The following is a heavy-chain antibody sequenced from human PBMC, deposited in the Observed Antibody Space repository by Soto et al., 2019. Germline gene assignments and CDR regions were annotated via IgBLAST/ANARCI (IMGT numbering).Heavy chain of an antibody. Sequence: EVQLVESGGGLVQPGGSLRLSCVASGFTVGSYWMTWVRQAPGKALEWVANIKEDGSETYYVESVKGRFTISRDNAKNSLFLQMNSLRAEYTAVYYCAREGQWLVLDYYDYYFLDVWGKGATVTVSS. J-gene: IGHJ6*03. CDR1: GFTVGSYW. CDR2: IKEDGSET. V-gene: IGHV3-7*01. CDR3: AREGQWLVLDYYDYYFLDV. D-gene: IGHD6-19*01.